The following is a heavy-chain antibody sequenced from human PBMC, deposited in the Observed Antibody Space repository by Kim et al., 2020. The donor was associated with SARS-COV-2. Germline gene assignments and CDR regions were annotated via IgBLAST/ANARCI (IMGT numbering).Heavy chain of an antibody. J-gene: IGHJ4*02. CDR2: INHSGST. CDR3: ASVVARGTHPRLFDY. D-gene: IGHD2-15*01. CDR1: GGSFSGYY. V-gene: IGHV4-34*01. Sequence: SETLSLTCAVYGGSFSGYYWSWIRQPPGKGLEWIGEINHSGSTNYNPSLKSRVTISVDTSKNQFSLKLSSVTAADTAVYYCASVVARGTHPRLFDYWGQGTLVTVSS.